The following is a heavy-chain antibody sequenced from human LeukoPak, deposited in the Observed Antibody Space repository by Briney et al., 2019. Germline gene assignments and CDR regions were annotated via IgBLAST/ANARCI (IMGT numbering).Heavy chain of an antibody. V-gene: IGHV3-30-3*01. CDR1: GFTFSSYA. CDR3: ARDDVGGAVDY. Sequence: GGSLTLSCAASGFTFSSYAMHWVRQAPGKGLEWVALISYDGSNKYYADSVKGRFTISRDNSKNTLCLQMNSLRADDTAVYYCARDDVGGAVDYWGQGTLVTVSS. J-gene: IGHJ4*02. CDR2: ISYDGSNK. D-gene: IGHD1-26*01.